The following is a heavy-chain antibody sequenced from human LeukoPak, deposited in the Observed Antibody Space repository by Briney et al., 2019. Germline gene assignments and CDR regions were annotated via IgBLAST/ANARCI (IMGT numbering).Heavy chain of an antibody. CDR1: GGSFSGYY. D-gene: IGHD3-10*01. CDR3: ARVRLWFGDHLDDY. J-gene: IGHJ4*02. CDR2: IHHGGST. Sequence: SETLSLTCAVYGGSFSGYYWGWIRQPPGKGLEWIGSIHHGGSTYYNPSLKSRVTMSVDTSKNQFSLKLTSVTAADTAVYYCARVRLWFGDHLDDYWGQGTLVTVSS. V-gene: IGHV4-38-2*01.